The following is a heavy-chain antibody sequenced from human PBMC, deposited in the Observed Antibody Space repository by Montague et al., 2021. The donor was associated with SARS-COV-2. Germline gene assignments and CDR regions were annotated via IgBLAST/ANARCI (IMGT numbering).Heavy chain of an antibody. D-gene: IGHD2-2*01. CDR1: GGSISSSSYY. V-gene: IGHV4-39*01. CDR3: ARQGDQLLLEYWFDP. J-gene: IGHJ5*02. Sequence: SETLPLTCTVSGGSISSSSYYWGWIRQPPGKGLEWIGSIYCSGSTYYNPSLKSRVTISVDTSKNQFSLKLSSVTAADTAVYYCARQGDQLLLEYWFDPWGQGTLVTVSS. CDR2: IYCSGST.